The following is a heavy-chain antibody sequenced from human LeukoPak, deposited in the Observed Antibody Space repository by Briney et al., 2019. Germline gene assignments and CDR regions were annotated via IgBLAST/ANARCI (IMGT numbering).Heavy chain of an antibody. D-gene: IGHD3-9*01. J-gene: IGHJ3*02. CDR3: AKLGLRYFDWLTSDAFDI. V-gene: IGHV3-23*01. Sequence: PGGSLRLSCAASGFTFSSYGMNWVRQAPGKGLEWVSAISGSGGSTYYADSVKGRFTISRDNSKNTLYLQMNSLRAEDTAVYYCAKLGLRYFDWLTSDAFDIWGQGTMVTVSS. CDR1: GFTFSSYG. CDR2: ISGSGGST.